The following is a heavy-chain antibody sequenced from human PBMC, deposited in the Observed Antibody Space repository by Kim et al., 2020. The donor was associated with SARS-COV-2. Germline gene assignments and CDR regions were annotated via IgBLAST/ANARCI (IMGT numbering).Heavy chain of an antibody. Sequence: TLSLTCTVSGGSISSGGYYWSWIRQHPGKGLEWIGYIYYSGSTYYNPSLKSRVTISVDTSKNQFSLKLSSVTAADTAVYYCARVGDSGWYVLYFDYWGQGTLVTVSS. V-gene: IGHV4-31*03. CDR1: GGSISSGGYY. D-gene: IGHD6-19*01. J-gene: IGHJ4*02. CDR3: ARVGDSGWYVLYFDY. CDR2: IYYSGST.